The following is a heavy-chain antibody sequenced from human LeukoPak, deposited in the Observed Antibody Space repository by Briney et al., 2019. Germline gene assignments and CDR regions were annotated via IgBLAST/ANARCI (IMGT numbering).Heavy chain of an antibody. D-gene: IGHD2-15*01. CDR1: GFTFSDYY. V-gene: IGHV3-11*06. J-gene: IGHJ4*02. Sequence: GGSLRLSCAASGFTFSDYYMSWIRQAPGKGLEWVSYISSSSSYTNYADSVKGRFTISRDNAQNSLYLQMNSLRAEDTAVYYCARNDLGYCSGGSCYSYFFDYWGQGTLVTVSS. CDR3: ARNDLGYCSGGSCYSYFFDY. CDR2: ISSSSSYT.